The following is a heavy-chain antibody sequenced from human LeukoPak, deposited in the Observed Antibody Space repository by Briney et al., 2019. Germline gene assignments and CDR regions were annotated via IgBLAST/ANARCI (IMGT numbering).Heavy chain of an antibody. CDR1: GGTFSSYA. D-gene: IGHD6-13*01. CDR2: IIPIFGTA. Sequence: ASVKVSCKASGGTFSSYAISWVRQAPGQGLEWMGGIIPIFGTANYAQKFQGRVTITADKSTSTAYMELSSLRSEDMAVYYCARDRGAAAGYYYYYYMDVWGKGTTVTVSS. J-gene: IGHJ6*03. V-gene: IGHV1-69*06. CDR3: ARDRGAAAGYYYYYYMDV.